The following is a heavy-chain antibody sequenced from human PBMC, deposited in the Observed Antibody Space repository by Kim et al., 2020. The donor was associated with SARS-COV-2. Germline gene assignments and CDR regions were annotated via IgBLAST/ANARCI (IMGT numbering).Heavy chain of an antibody. J-gene: IGHJ5*02. Sequence: GGSLRLSCAASGFTFSSYEMNWVRQAPGKGLEWVSYISSSGSTIYYADSVKGRFTISRDNAKNSLYLQMNSLRAEDTAVYYCAREVCYYGSGICPRDNWFDRWGQGTLVTASS. CDR3: AREVCYYGSGICPRDNWFDR. V-gene: IGHV3-48*03. D-gene: IGHD3-10*01. CDR1: GFTFSSYE. CDR2: ISSSGSTI.